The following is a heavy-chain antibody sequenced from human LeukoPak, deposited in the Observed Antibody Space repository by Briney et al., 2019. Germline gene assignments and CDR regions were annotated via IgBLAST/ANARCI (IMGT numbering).Heavy chain of an antibody. J-gene: IGHJ6*02. CDR2: IWYDGSNK. Sequence: GGSLRLSCAASGFTFSSYXXXXVXXAPGKXXEWVAVIWYDGSNKYYADSVKGRFTISRDNSKNTLYLQMNSLRAEDTAVYYCARDFPSGGMDVWGQGTTVTVSS. CDR3: ARDFPSGGMDV. D-gene: IGHD3-3*01. CDR1: GFTFSSYX. V-gene: IGHV3-33*01.